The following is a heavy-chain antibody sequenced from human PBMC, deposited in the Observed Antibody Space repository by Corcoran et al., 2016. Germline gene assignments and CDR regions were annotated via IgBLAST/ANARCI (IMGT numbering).Heavy chain of an antibody. CDR2: ISSSSSYI. CDR1: GFTFSTYS. D-gene: IGHD3-22*01. J-gene: IGHJ6*02. V-gene: IGHV3-21*01. CDR3: ARAYYYDTSCLTRLKNYYYYSGMDV. Sequence: EVQLVESGGGLVKPGGSLRLSCAASGFTFSTYSMNWVRQAPGKGLEWVSSISSSSSYIYYADSVKGRFTISRDNAKNSLFLQMNSLRAEETAVYYCARAYYYDTSCLTRLKNYYYYSGMDVWGHGTTVTVSS.